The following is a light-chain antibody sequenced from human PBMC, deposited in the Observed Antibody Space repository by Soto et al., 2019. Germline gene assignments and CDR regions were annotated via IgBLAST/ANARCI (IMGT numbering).Light chain of an antibody. CDR1: SGSIGSNY. CDR3: QSYDRSNQV. J-gene: IGLJ2*01. V-gene: IGLV6-57*01. Sequence: KFMLTQPHSVSESPGKTVTISCTRSSGSIGSNYVQWYQQRPGSSPPTVIYEDNQRPSGVPYRFSGSIDSSSNSASLTIAGLNTEDEADYYCQSYDRSNQVFGGGTKLTVL. CDR2: EDN.